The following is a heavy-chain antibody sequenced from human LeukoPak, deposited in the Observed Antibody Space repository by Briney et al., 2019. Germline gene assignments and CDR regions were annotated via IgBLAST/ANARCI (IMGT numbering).Heavy chain of an antibody. CDR3: ARGLPSFGELFYYGMDV. CDR1: GGSFSDYY. CDR2: INHSGST. Sequence: KPSETLSLTCAVYGGSFSDYYWSWIRQPPGKGLKWIGEINHSGSTNYNPSLKSRVTISVDTSKNQFSLKLSSVTATDTAVYYCARGLPSFGELFYYGMDVWGQGTTVTVSS. D-gene: IGHD3-10*01. J-gene: IGHJ6*02. V-gene: IGHV4-34*01.